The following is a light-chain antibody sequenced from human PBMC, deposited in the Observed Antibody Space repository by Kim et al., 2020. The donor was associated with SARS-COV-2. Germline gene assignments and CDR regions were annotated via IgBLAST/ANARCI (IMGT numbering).Light chain of an antibody. CDR2: VDSDGSH. J-gene: IGLJ3*02. Sequence: QLVLTQSPSASASLGASVKLTCTLTLSSGHSSNGIAWHQQQPEKGPRYLMQVDSDGSHSKGDGIPDRFSGSSSGAEYYLTISSLQSEDEADYYCQTWGTGIRVFGGGTQVTVL. V-gene: IGLV4-69*01. CDR3: QTWGTGIRV. CDR1: SGHSSNG.